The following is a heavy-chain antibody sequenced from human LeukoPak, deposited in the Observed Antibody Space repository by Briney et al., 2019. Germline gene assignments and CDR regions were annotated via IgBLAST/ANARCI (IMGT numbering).Heavy chain of an antibody. CDR2: INPNSGGT. D-gene: IGHD6-13*01. V-gene: IGHV1-2*02. CDR1: GYTFTGYY. CDR3: ARASSSWYSSYNWFDP. Sequence: GASVKVSCKASGYTFTGYYMHWVRQAPGQGLEWMGWINPNSGGTNYAQKFQGRVTVTRDTSISTAYMELSRLRSDDTAVYYCARASSSWYSSYNWFDPWGQGTLVTVSS. J-gene: IGHJ5*02.